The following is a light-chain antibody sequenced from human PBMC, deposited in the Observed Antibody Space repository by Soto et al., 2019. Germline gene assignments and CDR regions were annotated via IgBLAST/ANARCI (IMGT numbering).Light chain of an antibody. V-gene: IGLV2-14*01. J-gene: IGLJ1*01. Sequence: SALTQPASVSGSPGQSITISCTGTSSDVGGYNYVSWHQQHPGKVPKLMIYDVSYRPSGVSNRFSGSKSGNTASLTISGLQAEDEADYYCSSYTTSSTYVFGTGTKVTVL. CDR1: SSDVGGYNY. CDR2: DVS. CDR3: SSYTTSSTYV.